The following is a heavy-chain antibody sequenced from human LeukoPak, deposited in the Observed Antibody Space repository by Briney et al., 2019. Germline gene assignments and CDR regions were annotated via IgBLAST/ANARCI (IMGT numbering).Heavy chain of an antibody. V-gene: IGHV3-30-3*01. D-gene: IGHD2-15*01. CDR3: ARDFSSKSIYGMDV. CDR1: GFTFSSYG. CDR2: ISYDGSNK. J-gene: IGHJ6*02. Sequence: GSLRLSCAASGFTFSSYGMHWVRQAPGKGLEWVAVISYDGSNKYYADSVKGRFTISRDNSKNTLYLQMNSLRAEDTAVYYCARDFSSKSIYGMDVWGQGTTVTVSS.